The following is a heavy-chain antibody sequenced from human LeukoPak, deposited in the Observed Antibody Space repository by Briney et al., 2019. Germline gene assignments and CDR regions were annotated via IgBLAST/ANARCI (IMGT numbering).Heavy chain of an antibody. CDR1: GGSISGSIYN. Sequence: SETLSLTCSVSGGSISGSIYNWGWIRQPPGKGLEWIASFSYGGSTNYNPSLKSRVTISVDTSRNQFSLKLSSVTAADTAVYFCARNESVVVAGRPKYNWFDPWGQGTLVTVSS. V-gene: IGHV4-39*01. CDR2: FSYGGST. J-gene: IGHJ5*02. D-gene: IGHD2-15*01. CDR3: ARNESVVVAGRPKYNWFDP.